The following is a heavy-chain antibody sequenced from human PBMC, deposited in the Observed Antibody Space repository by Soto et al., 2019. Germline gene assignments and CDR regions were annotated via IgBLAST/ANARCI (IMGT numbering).Heavy chain of an antibody. CDR1: GFTFSSYG. CDR2: ISYDGSNK. Sequence: PGGSLRLSCAASGFTFSSYGMHWVRQAPGKGLEWVAVISYDGSNKYYADSVKGRFTISRDNSKNTLYLQMNSLRAEDTAVYYCANGEGDQQGLAPTQIANWGQGTRVTVSS. J-gene: IGHJ4*02. V-gene: IGHV3-30*18. CDR3: ANGEGDQQGLAPTQIAN. D-gene: IGHD6-19*01.